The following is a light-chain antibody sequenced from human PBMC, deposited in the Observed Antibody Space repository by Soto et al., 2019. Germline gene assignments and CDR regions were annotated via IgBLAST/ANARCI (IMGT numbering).Light chain of an antibody. CDR2: VDN. Sequence: QSLLTQPPSVSAAPGQKVTISCSGSSSNIGGNSVSWYQQLPGAAPKLLIYVDNKRPSGIPDRFSGSKSGTSATLGITGFQTGDEADYYCGSWDSSLSAYVFGTGTKVTVL. CDR3: GSWDSSLSAYV. J-gene: IGLJ1*01. CDR1: SSNIGGNS. V-gene: IGLV1-51*01.